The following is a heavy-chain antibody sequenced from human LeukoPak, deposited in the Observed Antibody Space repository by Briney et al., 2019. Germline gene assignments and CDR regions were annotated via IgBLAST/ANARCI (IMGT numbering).Heavy chain of an antibody. D-gene: IGHD1-14*01. CDR1: GYTFTVYY. Sequence: ASVKVSCKASGYTFTVYYMHWVRQAPGQGLEWMGWINPNSGGTNYAQKFQGRVTMTRDTSISTAYMELSRLRSDDTAVYYCARDWDVTGAFDIWGQGTMVTVSS. CDR2: INPNSGGT. CDR3: ARDWDVTGAFDI. V-gene: IGHV1-2*02. J-gene: IGHJ3*02.